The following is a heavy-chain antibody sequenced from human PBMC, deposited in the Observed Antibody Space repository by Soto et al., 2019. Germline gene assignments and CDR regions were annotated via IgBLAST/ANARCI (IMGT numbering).Heavy chain of an antibody. CDR2: IRNKPNGHTT. D-gene: IGHD2-21*02. J-gene: IGHJ4*02. CDR1: GFTFSGHY. CDR3: STTVITAPLFEY. V-gene: IGHV3-72*01. Sequence: EVQLVESGGGLVQPGRSLRLSCEGSGFTFSGHYMDWDRQAPGKGLEWLGRIRNKPNGHTTAYAAAVKGRFTISRDDSKNLVYLEMNSLKSEDTALYYCSTTVITAPLFEYWGQGTLVAVSS.